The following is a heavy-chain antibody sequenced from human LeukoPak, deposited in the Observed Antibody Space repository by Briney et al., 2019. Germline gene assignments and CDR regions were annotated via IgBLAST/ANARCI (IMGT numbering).Heavy chain of an antibody. J-gene: IGHJ4*02. CDR2: INHSGST. CDR1: GGSFSGYY. D-gene: IGHD5-12*01. V-gene: IGHV4-34*01. Sequence: PSETLSLTCAVYGGSFSGYYWSWIRQPPGKGLEWIGEINHSGSTNYNPSLKSRVTISVGTSKNQFFLKLSSVTAADTAVYYCARGRAVVATRLDYWGQGTLVTVSS. CDR3: ARGRAVVATRLDY.